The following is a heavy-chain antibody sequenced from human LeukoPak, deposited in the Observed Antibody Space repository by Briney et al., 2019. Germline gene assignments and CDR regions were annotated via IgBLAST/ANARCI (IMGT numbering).Heavy chain of an antibody. V-gene: IGHV3-21*01. J-gene: IGHJ4*02. CDR2: ISSGGTFI. CDR3: ATLGCAGENCPRAGRALGGY. CDR1: GFTFSSYT. D-gene: IGHD2-21*01. Sequence: GGSLRLSCTGSGFTFSSYTLHWVRQAPGQELEWVSSISSGGTFIFYADSVTGRFTISRDNAGKFLYLQMDSLRAEDTAVYYCATLGCAGENCPRAGRALGGYWGQGTLVTVSS.